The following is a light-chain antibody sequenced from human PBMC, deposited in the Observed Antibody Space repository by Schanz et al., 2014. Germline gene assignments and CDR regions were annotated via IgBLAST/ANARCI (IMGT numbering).Light chain of an antibody. J-gene: IGKJ1*01. CDR3: QQSHDGVWT. V-gene: IGKV3D-20*02. CDR1: QSVSSSS. CDR2: DAS. Sequence: EIVLTQSPGTLSLSPGERATLSCRASQSVSSSSLAWYQQKPGQAPKLLIYDASNRATGIPDRFSGSGSGTDFTLTISRLEPEDFATYFCQQSHDGVWTFGQXTTVEIK.